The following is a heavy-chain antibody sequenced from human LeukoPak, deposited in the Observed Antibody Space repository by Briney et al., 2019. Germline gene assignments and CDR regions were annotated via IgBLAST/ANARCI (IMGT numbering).Heavy chain of an antibody. J-gene: IGHJ4*02. CDR3: AKAVDGRGYYFERGADF. CDR1: EFTLSSYA. CDR2: ISGNGAHS. V-gene: IGHV3-23*01. D-gene: IGHD3-22*01. Sequence: GGSLRLSCAASEFTLSSYAMGWVRQAPGKGLEWVSSISGNGAHSYYADSVKGRFTISRDFSRNAVYLQMSSLRVEDTAEYYCAKAVDGRGYYFERGADFWGQGTMVTVSS.